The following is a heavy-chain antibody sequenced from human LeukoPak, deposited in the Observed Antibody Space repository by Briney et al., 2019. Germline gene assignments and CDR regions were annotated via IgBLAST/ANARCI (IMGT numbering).Heavy chain of an antibody. V-gene: IGHV3-30*03. CDR1: GFTFSNYG. CDR3: AAHHGELGYFDY. CDR2: ISYDGSNK. Sequence: GRSLRLSCAASGFTFSNYGMHWVRQAPGKGLEWVAVISYDGSNKYYADSVKGRFTISRDNSKNTLYLQMNSLRAEDTAVYYCAAHHGELGYFDYWGQGTLVTVSS. D-gene: IGHD1-26*01. J-gene: IGHJ4*02.